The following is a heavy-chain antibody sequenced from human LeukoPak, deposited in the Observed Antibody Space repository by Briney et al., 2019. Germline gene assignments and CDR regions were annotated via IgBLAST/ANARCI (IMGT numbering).Heavy chain of an antibody. V-gene: IGHV4-39*07. D-gene: IGHD4-23*01. CDR1: GGSISSSSYY. CDR2: IYYSGST. J-gene: IGHJ4*02. CDR3: ARVPYYGGNDY. Sequence: SETLSLTCTVSGGSISSSSYYWGWIRQPPGKGLEWIGSIYYSGSTYYNPSLKSRVTISVDTSKNQFSLKLSSVTAADTAVYYCARVPYYGGNDYWGQGTLVTVSS.